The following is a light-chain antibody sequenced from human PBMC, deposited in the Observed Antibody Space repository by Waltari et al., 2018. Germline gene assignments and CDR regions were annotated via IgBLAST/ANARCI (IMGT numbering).Light chain of an antibody. Sequence: QSALTQPASVSVSPGQSITLSCTGTSSDVGGYTYVSWYQQHPGKAPKLMIYDVSKRPSGVSNRFSGSKSGNTASLTISGLQAEDEADYYCCSYAGSSTLLFGGGTKLTVL. CDR3: CSYAGSSTLL. CDR2: DVS. CDR1: SSDVGGYTY. V-gene: IGLV2-23*02. J-gene: IGLJ2*01.